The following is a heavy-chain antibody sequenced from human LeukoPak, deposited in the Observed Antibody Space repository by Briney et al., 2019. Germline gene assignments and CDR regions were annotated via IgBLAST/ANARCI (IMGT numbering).Heavy chain of an antibody. D-gene: IGHD3-22*01. CDR1: GFTFDDYA. CDR2: ISWNNGSI. Sequence: GGSLRLSCAASGFTFDDYAMHWVRQAPGKGLEWVSGISWNNGSIGYADSVKGRFTISRDNAKNSLYRQMNSLRAEDMALYYCAKDFYYYDSSGYLEHWGQGTLVTVSS. CDR3: AKDFYYYDSSGYLEH. V-gene: IGHV3-9*03. J-gene: IGHJ1*01.